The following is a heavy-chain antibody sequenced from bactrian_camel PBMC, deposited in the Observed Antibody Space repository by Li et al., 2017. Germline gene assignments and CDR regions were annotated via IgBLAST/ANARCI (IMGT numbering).Heavy chain of an antibody. CDR1: GSIFSACG. D-gene: IGHD2*01. CDR2: ISGDGTT. J-gene: IGHJ4*01. Sequence: HVQLVESGGGSVQAGGSLKLSCAASGSIFSACGMVWYRQAPGKERELVSSISGDGTTTYVDSVKGRFTVSKAEDGDTVYLEMNDLKPEDTAMYSCMPTLTGVPMCGYCRGGYCYTEPGQFSAQGTQVTVS. V-gene: IGHV3S53*01.